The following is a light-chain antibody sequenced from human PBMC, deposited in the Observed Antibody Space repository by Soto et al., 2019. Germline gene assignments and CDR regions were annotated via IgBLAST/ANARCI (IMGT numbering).Light chain of an antibody. J-gene: IGKJ1*01. CDR3: QQYGSSGT. CDR1: QFVSSR. CDR2: DTS. V-gene: IGKV3-20*01. Sequence: EIVLTQSPCTLSLSPGERASLSCRASQFVSSRLAWYQQRPGQVPRLLIYDTSTRAPGIPDRFSGSGSGTDFTLTISRLEPEDFAVYYCQQYGSSGTFGQGTKVDIK.